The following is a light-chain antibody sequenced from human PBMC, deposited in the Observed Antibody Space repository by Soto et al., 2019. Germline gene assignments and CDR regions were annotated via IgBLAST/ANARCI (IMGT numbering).Light chain of an antibody. V-gene: IGKV1-5*01. CDR1: QTISVS. J-gene: IGKJ1*01. CDR2: DAS. Sequence: DIQMTQSPSTVSASVGDTVTITCRASQTISVSLAWYQQKPGRAPNLLIYDASTLQEGIPSRFSGSGSGTEFTLTVTSLQPDDFTTYFCQQYDKYSTFGQGTKVDIK. CDR3: QQYDKYST.